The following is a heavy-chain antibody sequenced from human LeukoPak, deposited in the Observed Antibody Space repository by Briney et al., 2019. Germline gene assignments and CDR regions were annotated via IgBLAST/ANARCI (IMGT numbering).Heavy chain of an antibody. CDR2: IYYSGST. J-gene: IGHJ5*02. V-gene: IGHV4-39*07. Sequence: NPSETLSLTCTVSGGSISSSSYYWGWIRQPPGKGLEWIGSIYYSGSTYYNPSLKSRVTMSVDTSKNQFSLNLSSVTAADTAVYYCARGPLTVTRGFDPWGQGTLVTVSS. D-gene: IGHD4-17*01. CDR1: GGSISSSSYY. CDR3: ARGPLTVTRGFDP.